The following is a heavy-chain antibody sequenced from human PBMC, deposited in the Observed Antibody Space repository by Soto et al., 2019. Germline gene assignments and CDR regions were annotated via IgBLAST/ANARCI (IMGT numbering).Heavy chain of an antibody. J-gene: IGHJ6*02. V-gene: IGHV3-11*06. CDR1: GFTFSDYY. CDR2: ISSSSYT. Sequence: GGSLRLSCAASGFTFSDYYMSWIRQAPGKGLEWVSYISSSSYTNYADSVKGRFTISRDNAKNSLYLQMNSLRAEDTAVYYCARDRTPWYSSSWYLTYYYYGMTSGAKGPRSPSP. CDR3: ARDRTPWYSSSWYLTYYYYGMTS. D-gene: IGHD6-13*01.